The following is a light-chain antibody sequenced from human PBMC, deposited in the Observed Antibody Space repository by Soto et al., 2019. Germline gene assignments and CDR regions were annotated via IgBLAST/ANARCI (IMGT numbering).Light chain of an antibody. V-gene: IGKV1-5*01. CDR2: DAS. CDR1: QSISSW. J-gene: IGKJ4*01. Sequence: DLQRTQSPSTLSASIGDRVTITCRASQSISSWLAWYQQKPGKAPKLLIYDASSLESGVPSRFSGSGSGTEFTLTISSLQPDDFATYYCQQYNSYPTFGGGTKV. CDR3: QQYNSYPT.